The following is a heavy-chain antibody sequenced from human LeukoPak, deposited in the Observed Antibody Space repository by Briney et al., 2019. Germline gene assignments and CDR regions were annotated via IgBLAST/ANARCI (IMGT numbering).Heavy chain of an antibody. CDR2: ISYDGSNK. D-gene: IGHD3-22*01. CDR3: ARDTHDSSGYYFVY. V-gene: IGHV3-30*04. Sequence: PGGSLGLSCAASGFTFSSYAMHWVRQAPGKGLEWVAVISYDGSNKYYADSVKGRFTISRDNSKNTLYLQMNSLRAEDTAVYYCARDTHDSSGYYFVYWGQGTLVTVSS. CDR1: GFTFSSYA. J-gene: IGHJ4*02.